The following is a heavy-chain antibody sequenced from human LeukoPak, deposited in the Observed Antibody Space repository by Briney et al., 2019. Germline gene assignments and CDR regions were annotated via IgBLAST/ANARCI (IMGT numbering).Heavy chain of an antibody. Sequence: SETLSLTCTVSGDSISSSTYCWGWIRQPPGKGLEWIGNFYYSGTSYYNPSLKSRVTISVDTSKNQFSLKLSTVTAADTALYYCARSWIQLWYYDFWGQGTLVTVSS. V-gene: IGHV4-39*01. J-gene: IGHJ4*02. CDR1: GDSISSSTYC. CDR3: ARSWIQLWYYDF. D-gene: IGHD5-18*01. CDR2: FYYSGTS.